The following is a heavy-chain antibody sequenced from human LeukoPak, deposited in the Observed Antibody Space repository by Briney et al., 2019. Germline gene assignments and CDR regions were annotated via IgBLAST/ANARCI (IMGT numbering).Heavy chain of an antibody. V-gene: IGHV3-21*01. D-gene: IGHD2-21*02. Sequence: PGGSLRLSCAASGFTFSSYSMNWVRQAPGKGLEWVSYISSSSTFIFYADSVKGRFTISRDNAKNSLYLQVNSLRAEDTAVYYCAGAYCGGDCYSGVAFDIWGQGTMVTVSS. CDR1: GFTFSSYS. CDR3: AGAYCGGDCYSGVAFDI. CDR2: ISSSSTFI. J-gene: IGHJ3*02.